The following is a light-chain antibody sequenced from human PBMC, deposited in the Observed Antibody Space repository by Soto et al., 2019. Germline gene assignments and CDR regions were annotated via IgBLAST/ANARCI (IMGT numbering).Light chain of an antibody. V-gene: IGKV3-11*01. CDR2: HAS. CDR1: QSVSSY. Sequence: EIVLTQSPATLSLSPGERATLSCRASQSVSSYLAWYQQKPGQAPRLLIYHASNRATGIPARFSGSGSGTDFTLTISSLEPEDFAVYYCQQRSNWPLTF. J-gene: IGKJ1*01. CDR3: QQRSNWPLT.